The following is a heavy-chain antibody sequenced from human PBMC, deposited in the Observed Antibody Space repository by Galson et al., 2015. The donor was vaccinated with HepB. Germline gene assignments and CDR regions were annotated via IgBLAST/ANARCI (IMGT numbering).Heavy chain of an antibody. CDR2: IDPSDSYT. V-gene: IGHV5-10-1*01. Sequence: QSGAEVKKPGESLRISCKGSGYSFTSYWISWVRQMPGKGLEWMGRIDPSDSYTNYSPSFQGHVTISADKSISTAYLQWSSLKASDTAMYYCARSSYNWNYPDVYYFDYWGQGTLVTVSS. D-gene: IGHD1-7*01. CDR3: ARSSYNWNYPDVYYFDY. CDR1: GYSFTSYW. J-gene: IGHJ4*02.